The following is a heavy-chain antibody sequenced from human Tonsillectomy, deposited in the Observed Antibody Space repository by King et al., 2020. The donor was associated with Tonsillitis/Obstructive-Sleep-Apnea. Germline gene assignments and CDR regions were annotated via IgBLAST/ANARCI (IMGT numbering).Heavy chain of an antibody. CDR1: GFTVSGNY. CDR3: ARGIVAADYYYYMDV. Sequence: VQLVESGGGLIQPGESLRLSCAASGFTVSGNYMRWVRQAPGKGLEWVSIIYSDGSTYYADSVKGRFTIPRDNSKNTLYLQMNSLRAEDTAVYYCARGIVAADYYYYMDVWGKGTTVTVSS. D-gene: IGHD6-13*01. J-gene: IGHJ6*03. V-gene: IGHV3-53*01. CDR2: IYSDGST.